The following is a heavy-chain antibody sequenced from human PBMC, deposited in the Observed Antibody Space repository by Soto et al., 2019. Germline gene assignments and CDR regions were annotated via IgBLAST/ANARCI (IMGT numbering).Heavy chain of an antibody. Sequence: SVKVSCKASGGTFSSYAISWVRQAPGQGLEWMGGIIPIFGTANYAQKFQGRVTITADESTSTVYMELSSLRSEDTAVYYCARDSSRILRFSPEYGMDVWGQGTTVTVSS. CDR1: GGTFSSYA. CDR3: ARDSSRILRFSPEYGMDV. CDR2: IIPIFGTA. J-gene: IGHJ6*02. D-gene: IGHD3-3*01. V-gene: IGHV1-69*13.